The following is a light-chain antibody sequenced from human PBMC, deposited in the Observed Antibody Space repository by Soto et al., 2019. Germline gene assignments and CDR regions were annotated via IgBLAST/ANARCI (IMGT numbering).Light chain of an antibody. J-gene: IGKJ4*01. Sequence: IQLTHSPSSLSASVGDRVTITCRASQGISNYFAWYQQKPGKAPKLLIYISSTLQGGVPSRFSGSGSGTDFSLTISSLQPEDVATYYCQYLNSFPLTFGGGTKVEIK. CDR3: QYLNSFPLT. V-gene: IGKV1-9*01. CDR2: ISS. CDR1: QGISNY.